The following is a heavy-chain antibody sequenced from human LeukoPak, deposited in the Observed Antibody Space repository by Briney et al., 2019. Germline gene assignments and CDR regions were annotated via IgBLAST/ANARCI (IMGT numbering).Heavy chain of an antibody. CDR3: ARVEIAGAGDFWYFNL. V-gene: IGHV3-21*01. CDR1: GFSFSNYG. J-gene: IGHJ2*01. Sequence: GGSLRLSCAASGFSFSNYGMTWVRQAPGKGLGWVSSIRSTSSNTYYADSVRGRFTISRDNAKNSLYLQMNSLRAEDTAVYYCARVEIAGAGDFWYFNLWGRGTQVTFSS. CDR2: IRSTSSNT. D-gene: IGHD6-13*01.